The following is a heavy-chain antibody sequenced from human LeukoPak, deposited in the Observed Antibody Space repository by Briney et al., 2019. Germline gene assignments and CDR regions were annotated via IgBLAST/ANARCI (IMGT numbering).Heavy chain of an antibody. CDR3: ASQTSPHGWFDP. Sequence: KPSESLSLTCTVSGGSISSSSYYWGWIRQPPGKGLEWIGNIYYSGSTYYNPSLKSRVTISVDTSKNQFSLKLSSVTAADTAVYYCASQTSPHGWFDPWGQGTLVTVSS. J-gene: IGHJ5*02. CDR2: IYYSGST. V-gene: IGHV4-39*01. CDR1: GGSISSSSYY.